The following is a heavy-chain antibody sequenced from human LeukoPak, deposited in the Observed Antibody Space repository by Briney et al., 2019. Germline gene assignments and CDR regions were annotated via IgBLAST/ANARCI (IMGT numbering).Heavy chain of an antibody. CDR1: GGSISSYY. CDR3: ARASHSVWYYYDSSGFFDY. CDR2: IYYSGST. D-gene: IGHD3-22*01. Sequence: SETLSLTCTVSGGSISSYYWSWIRQPPGKGLEWIGYIYYSGSTNYNPSLKSRVTISVDTSKNQFSLKLSSVTAADTAVYYCARASHSVWYYYDSSGFFDYWGQGTLVTVSS. V-gene: IGHV4-59*01. J-gene: IGHJ4*02.